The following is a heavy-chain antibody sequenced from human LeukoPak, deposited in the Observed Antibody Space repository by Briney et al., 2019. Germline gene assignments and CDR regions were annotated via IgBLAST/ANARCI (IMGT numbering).Heavy chain of an antibody. V-gene: IGHV4-59*06. J-gene: IGHJ4*02. CDR3: ACVTGLYYFDF. CDR2: IYYSGNT. Sequence: KPSETLSLTCTVSGGSISSYYWSWARQPPGKGLEWIGHIYYSGNTYYNPSLKSRVAISVDTSKNQFSLKLSSVTAADTAVYYCACVTGLYYFDFWGQGTLVTVSS. CDR1: GGSISSYY. D-gene: IGHD2-21*02.